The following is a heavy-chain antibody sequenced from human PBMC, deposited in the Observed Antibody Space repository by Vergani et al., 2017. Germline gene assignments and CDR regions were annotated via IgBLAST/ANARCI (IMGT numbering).Heavy chain of an antibody. Sequence: EVQLVESGGGLVQPGGSLRLSCAASGFTFSSYSMNWVRQAPGKGLEWVSYISSSSSTIYYADSVKGRFTISRDKAKNSLYLQMNSLRAEDTAVYYCAREGGFDFWSGYYGSWGQGTLVTVSS. J-gene: IGHJ5*02. V-gene: IGHV3-48*01. CDR1: GFTFSSYS. CDR2: ISSSSSTI. D-gene: IGHD3-3*01. CDR3: AREGGFDFWSGYYGS.